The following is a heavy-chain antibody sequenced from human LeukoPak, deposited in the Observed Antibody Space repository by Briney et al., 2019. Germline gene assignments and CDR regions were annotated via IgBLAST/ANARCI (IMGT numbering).Heavy chain of an antibody. V-gene: IGHV3-48*01. CDR2: ISSSSSTI. CDR1: GFTFSSYS. CDR3: ARGTSPTGNDY. J-gene: IGHJ4*02. D-gene: IGHD1-14*01. Sequence: PGGSLRLSCAASGFTFSSYSMNWVRLAPGKGLEWVSYISSSSSTIYYADSVKGRFTISRDNAKNSLYLQMNSLRAEDTAVYYCARGTSPTGNDYWGQGTLVTVSS.